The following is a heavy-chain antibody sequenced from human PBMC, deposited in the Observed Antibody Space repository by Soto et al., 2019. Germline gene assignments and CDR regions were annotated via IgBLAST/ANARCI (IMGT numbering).Heavy chain of an antibody. V-gene: IGHV4-34*01. CDR3: ARGSGYLGF. CDR1: GGSFSGYY. Sequence: SETLSLTCALYGGSFSGYYWSWIRQPPGKGLEWIGEINNIGGTNYNPSLKSRVTLSIDTSKNQFSLKLSSVIAADTAVYYCARGSGYLGFWGHGTQVTVS. CDR2: INNIGGT. J-gene: IGHJ4*01. D-gene: IGHD3-16*02.